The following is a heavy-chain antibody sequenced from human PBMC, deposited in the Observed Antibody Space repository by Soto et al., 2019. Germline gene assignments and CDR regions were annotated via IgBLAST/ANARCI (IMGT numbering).Heavy chain of an antibody. CDR1: GWSVCGYY. CDR3: ARGLPVLLWFGELPERPNWFDP. CDR2: INHSGST. Sequence: PSETLSLTCAVCGWSVCGYYWSGIRQPPGKGLEWIGEINHSGSTNYNPSLKSRVTISVDTSKNQFSLKLSSVTAADTAVYYCARGLPVLLWFGELPERPNWFDPWGQGTLVTVSS. J-gene: IGHJ5*02. D-gene: IGHD3-10*01. V-gene: IGHV4-34*01.